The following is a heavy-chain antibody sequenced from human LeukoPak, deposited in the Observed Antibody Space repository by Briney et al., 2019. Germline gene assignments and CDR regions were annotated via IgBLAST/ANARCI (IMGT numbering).Heavy chain of an antibody. CDR1: GGSFSGYY. CDR2: INHSGST. V-gene: IGHV4-34*01. Sequence: SETLSLTCAVYGGSFSGYYWSWIRQPPGKGLEWIGQINHSGSTNYNPSLQSRVTISVDTSKNQFSLKLNSVTAADTSVYYCARNSCPSGSCYDNRGYFDYWGQGTLVTVSS. J-gene: IGHJ4*02. D-gene: IGHD2-15*01. CDR3: ARNSCPSGSCYDNRGYFDY.